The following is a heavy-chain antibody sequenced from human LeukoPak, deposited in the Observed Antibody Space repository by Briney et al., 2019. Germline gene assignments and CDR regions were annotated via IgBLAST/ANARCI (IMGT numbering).Heavy chain of an antibody. CDR2: IKQDGKGK. CDR1: GFTFSSYW. CDR3: AAYSGSYPEYFQY. J-gene: IGHJ1*01. D-gene: IGHD1-26*01. Sequence: GGSLRLSCAAFGFTFSSYWMSWVRQAPGKGLEWVANIKQDGKGKYYLDSVKGRFTISRDNAKKSLYLQMNSLRAEDTAVYYCAAYSGSYPEYFQYWGQGILVTVSS. V-gene: IGHV3-7*01.